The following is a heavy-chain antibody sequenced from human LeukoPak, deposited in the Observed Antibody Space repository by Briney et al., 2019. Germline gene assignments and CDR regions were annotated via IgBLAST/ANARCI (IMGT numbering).Heavy chain of an antibody. CDR3: ARGSGGFDY. CDR1: GFTFSSYW. Sequence: GGSLRLSCAASGFTFSSYWMHWVRQVPGKGLVWVAHINNPGTGTTYADAVKGRFTISRDNAKNTLYLQMNSLRADDTAMYYCARGSGGFDYWGQGTLITVSS. D-gene: IGHD3-3*01. V-gene: IGHV3-74*01. CDR2: INNPGTGT. J-gene: IGHJ4*02.